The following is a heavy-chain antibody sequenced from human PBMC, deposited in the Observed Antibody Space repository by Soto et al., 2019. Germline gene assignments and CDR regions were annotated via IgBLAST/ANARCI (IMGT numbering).Heavy chain of an antibody. CDR1: GYTFTSYA. J-gene: IGHJ6*03. Sequence: GASVKLSCKASGYTFTSYAMHWVRQAPGQRLEWMGWINAGNGNTKYSQKFQGRVTITRDTSASTAYMELSSLRSEDTAVYYCARGPGHYCSGGSCYPKLYYYYMDVWGKGTTVTVSS. D-gene: IGHD2-15*01. CDR2: INAGNGNT. CDR3: ARGPGHYCSGGSCYPKLYYYYMDV. V-gene: IGHV1-3*01.